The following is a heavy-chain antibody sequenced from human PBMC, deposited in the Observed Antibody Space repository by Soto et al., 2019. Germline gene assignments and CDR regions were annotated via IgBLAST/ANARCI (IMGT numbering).Heavy chain of an antibody. V-gene: IGHV1-18*01. D-gene: IGHD4-17*01. J-gene: IGHJ4*02. CDR3: ARRWTTGEIDY. Sequence: QVQLVQSGGEVKKPGASVKVSCKASGYLFNSFGIGWVRQAPGQGLEWMGWISAYTGNTKYAQNFQGRVTMTTDTSTSTAYMELRSLRSDDTAVYYCARRWTTGEIDYWGQGTLVTVSS. CDR1: GYLFNSFG. CDR2: ISAYTGNT.